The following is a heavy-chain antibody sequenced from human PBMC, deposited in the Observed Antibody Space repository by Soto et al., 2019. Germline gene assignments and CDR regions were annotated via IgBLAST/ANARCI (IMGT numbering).Heavy chain of an antibody. CDR3: SRRGGGVVLAATTPFDY. D-gene: IGHD2-15*01. CDR2: IYHSGST. J-gene: IGHJ4*02. CDR1: SGSISTANW. Sequence: QVPLQESGPRLVRPSGTLSLTCTVSSGSISTANWWSWVRQPPGRGLEWIGEIYHSGSTNYNLSPKSRVTLSVDKSKNQFSLTLSSVTAADTATYYCSRRGGGVVLAATTPFDYWGQGTLVTVSS. V-gene: IGHV4-4*02.